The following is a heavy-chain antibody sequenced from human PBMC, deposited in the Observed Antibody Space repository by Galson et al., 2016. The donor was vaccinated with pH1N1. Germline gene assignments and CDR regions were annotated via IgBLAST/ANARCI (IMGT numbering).Heavy chain of an antibody. CDR3: ATRRGKDYSDRDGYLAY. D-gene: IGHD5-24*01. J-gene: IGHJ4*02. CDR1: GGTFTFYA. V-gene: IGHV1-69*05. Sequence: SVKVSCKASGGTFTFYAFTWVRQAPGQGLEWMGGTIPVFGAPTYAQKFQGRVTITTDDSTRTAYMGLRSLRSEDTAVYYCATRRGKDYSDRDGYLAYWGQGTLVTVSS. CDR2: TIPVFGAP.